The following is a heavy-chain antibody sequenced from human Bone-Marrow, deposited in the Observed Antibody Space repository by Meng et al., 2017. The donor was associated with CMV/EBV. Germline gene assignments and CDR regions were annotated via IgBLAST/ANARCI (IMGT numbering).Heavy chain of an antibody. CDR1: GGSISSSSYY. J-gene: IGHJ5*02. CDR3: ARTVINHTYSSGYL. V-gene: IGHV4-39*01. CDR2: IYYSGST. D-gene: IGHD3-22*01. Sequence: SETLSLTCTVSGGSISSSSYYWGWIRQPPGKGLEWIGSIYYSGSTYYNPSLKSRVTISVDTSKNQSSLKLSSVTAADTAVYYCARTVINHTYSSGYLWGQGTLVTVSS.